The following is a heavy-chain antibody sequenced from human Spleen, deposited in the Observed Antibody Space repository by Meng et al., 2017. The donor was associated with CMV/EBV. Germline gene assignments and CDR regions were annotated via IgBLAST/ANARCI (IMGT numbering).Heavy chain of an antibody. V-gene: IGHV1-18*01. Sequence: ASVKVSCKTSGYTFTNYGVSWVRQAPGQGLEWMGWISGYTGDTAYVQKFQGRVTMNTDTSTTTAYMELRSLRSDDTAVYYCARTWTMVRGRKNWFDPWGQGTLVTVSS. CDR2: ISGYTGDT. CDR3: ARTWTMVRGRKNWFDP. D-gene: IGHD3-10*01. J-gene: IGHJ5*02. CDR1: GYTFTNYG.